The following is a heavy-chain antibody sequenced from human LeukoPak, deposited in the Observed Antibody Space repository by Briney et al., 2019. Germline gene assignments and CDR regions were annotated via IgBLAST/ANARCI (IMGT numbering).Heavy chain of an antibody. D-gene: IGHD6-19*01. V-gene: IGHV4-34*01. CDR2: INLRGST. J-gene: IGHJ5*02. CDR1: GGSFNDYY. CDR3: AREGGSYSSGWSGWFDP. Sequence: SETLSLTCAVYGGSFNDYYWNWIRQPPGKGLEWIGEINLRGSTTYNPSLKSRVTISVDTSKNQFSLKLSSATAADTAVYYCAREGGSYSSGWSGWFDPWGQGTLVTVSS.